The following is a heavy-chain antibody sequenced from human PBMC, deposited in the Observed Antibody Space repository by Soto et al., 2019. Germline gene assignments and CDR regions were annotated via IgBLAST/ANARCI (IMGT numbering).Heavy chain of an antibody. V-gene: IGHV4-34*01. J-gene: IGHJ6*02. Sequence: SETLSLTCAVYGGFLSESYWTWIRQPPGKGLEWIGEINHVGGTNYNPSLKSRVTISADTSKNQFSLSLSTVTAADTAVYYCARVRRGIIIAQYYYYGMDVWGQGTTVTVSS. CDR3: ARVRRGIIIAQYYYYGMDV. CDR1: GGFLSESY. D-gene: IGHD3-10*01. CDR2: INHVGGT.